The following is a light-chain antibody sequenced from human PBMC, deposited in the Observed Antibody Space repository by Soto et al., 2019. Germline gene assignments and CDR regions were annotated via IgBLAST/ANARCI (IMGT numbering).Light chain of an antibody. V-gene: IGKV3-11*01. CDR1: QSVSSY. J-gene: IGKJ2*01. Sequence: EIVLTQSPATLSLSPGERATLSCRASQSVSSYLAWNQQKAGQAPRLLIYDASNRATGIPARFSGSAYGTDFTLTISSLEPEDFAVYYCQQRSNWPRETFGQGTKLDIK. CDR3: QQRSNWPRET. CDR2: DAS.